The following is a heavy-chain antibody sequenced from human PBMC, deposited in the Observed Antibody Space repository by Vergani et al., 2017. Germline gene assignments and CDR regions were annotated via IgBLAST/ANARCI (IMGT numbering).Heavy chain of an antibody. CDR2: IYTSGST. V-gene: IGHV4-61*02. CDR3: ARAGGDYVDYYYGMDV. J-gene: IGHJ6*02. CDR1: GGSISSGSYY. D-gene: IGHD4-17*01. Sequence: QVQLQESGPGLVKPSQTLSLTCTVSGGSISSGSYYWSWIRQPAGKGLEWIGSIYTSGSTNYNPSLKSRVTISVDTSKNQFSLKLSSVTAADTAVYYCARAGGDYVDYYYGMDVWGQGTTVTVSS.